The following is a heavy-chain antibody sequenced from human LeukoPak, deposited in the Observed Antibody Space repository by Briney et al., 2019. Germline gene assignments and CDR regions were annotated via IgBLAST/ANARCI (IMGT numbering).Heavy chain of an antibody. V-gene: IGHV4-59*08. Sequence: SEPLSLTCTVSGASISGYYWSWIRQPPGKGLEWIGYIYYSVNTNYNPSLKSRVTISVDTSKNQISLKLSSVTAADTAIYYCARPSRRGYVDGFDIWGQGTMVTVSS. CDR1: GASISGYY. D-gene: IGHD5-18*01. CDR2: IYYSVNT. J-gene: IGHJ3*02. CDR3: ARPSRRGYVDGFDI.